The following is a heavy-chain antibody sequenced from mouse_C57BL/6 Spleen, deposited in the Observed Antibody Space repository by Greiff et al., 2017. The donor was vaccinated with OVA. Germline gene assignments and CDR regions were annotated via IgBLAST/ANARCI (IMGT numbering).Heavy chain of an antibody. J-gene: IGHJ4*01. CDR2: MLPGRGST. CDR1: GYTFTGYW. V-gene: IGHV1-9*01. D-gene: IGHD3-2*02. Sequence: QVQLQQSGAELLKPGASVKLSCKATGYTFTGYWIEWVKQRPGHGLEWIGEMLPGRGSTNYNEKFKGKATFTADTSSNTAYMQLSSLTTEDSAIYYCAMGGEPRPWLDYWGQGTSVTVSS. CDR3: AMGGEPRPWLDY.